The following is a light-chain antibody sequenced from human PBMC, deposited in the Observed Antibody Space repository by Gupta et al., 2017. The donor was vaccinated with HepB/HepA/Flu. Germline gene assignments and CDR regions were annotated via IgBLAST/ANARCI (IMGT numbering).Light chain of an antibody. CDR3: CLYISSYFYV. Sequence: QSALTQPRSVSGSPGQSVTISCTETSSDVGAYKYVSWYQQHAGKAPKLMIYDVTKRPSGVPDRFSGSKSGNTASLTISGLQAEDEADYYCCLYISSYFYVVGSGTKVTVL. CDR1: SSDVGAYKY. CDR2: DVT. J-gene: IGLJ1*01. V-gene: IGLV2-11*01.